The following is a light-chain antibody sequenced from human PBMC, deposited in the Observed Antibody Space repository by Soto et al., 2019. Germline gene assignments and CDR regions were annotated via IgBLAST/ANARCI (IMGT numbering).Light chain of an antibody. J-gene: IGKJ3*01. Sequence: DIQMTQSPSTLSASVGDRVSIACRASQSISSSLAWYQQRPGKAPKLLIYLASTLVFGVPSRFSGSGSGTEFTLTISGLQPDDFATYYCQQYNSYPITFGPGTKVDIK. V-gene: IGKV1-5*03. CDR3: QQYNSYPIT. CDR1: QSISSS. CDR2: LAS.